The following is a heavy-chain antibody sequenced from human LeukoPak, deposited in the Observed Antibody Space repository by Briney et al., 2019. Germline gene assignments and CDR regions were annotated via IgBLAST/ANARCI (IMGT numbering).Heavy chain of an antibody. CDR2: ISGSGGST. CDR1: GFTFSSYA. J-gene: IGHJ4*02. V-gene: IGHV3-23*01. CDR3: ARGFDWDTTMGY. Sequence: PGGSLRLSCAASGFTFSSYAMSWVRQAPGKGLEWVSAISGSGGSTYYADSVKGRFTISRDNSKNTLYLQMNSLRAEDTAVYYCARGFDWDTTMGYWGQGTLVTVSS. D-gene: IGHD3-9*01.